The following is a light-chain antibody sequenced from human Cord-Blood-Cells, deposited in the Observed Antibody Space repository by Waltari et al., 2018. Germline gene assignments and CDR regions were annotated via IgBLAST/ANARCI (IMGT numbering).Light chain of an antibody. V-gene: IGLV2-23*02. CDR2: EVS. CDR3: CSYAGSSYV. Sequence: QSALTQPASVSGSPGQSITISCTGTSSDVGSYNLVSWYQQHPGKAPKLMLYEVSKRPSGVSNRFSGSKSGNTASLTISGLQAEDEADYYCCSYAGSSYVFGTGTKVTVL. J-gene: IGLJ1*01. CDR1: SSDVGSYNL.